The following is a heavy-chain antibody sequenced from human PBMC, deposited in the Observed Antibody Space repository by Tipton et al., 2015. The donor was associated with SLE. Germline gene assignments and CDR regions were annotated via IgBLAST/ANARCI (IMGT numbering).Heavy chain of an antibody. Sequence: LSLTCAVYGGSFSGYHWSWIRQPAGKGLEWVAVIWYDGSNKYYADSVKGRFTISRDNSKNTLYLQMNSLRAEDTAVYYCAKDQAVAVDGMDVWGQGTTVTVSS. CDR1: GGSFSGYH. V-gene: IGHV3-33*06. CDR3: AKDQAVAVDGMDV. CDR2: IWYDGSNK. J-gene: IGHJ6*02. D-gene: IGHD6-19*01.